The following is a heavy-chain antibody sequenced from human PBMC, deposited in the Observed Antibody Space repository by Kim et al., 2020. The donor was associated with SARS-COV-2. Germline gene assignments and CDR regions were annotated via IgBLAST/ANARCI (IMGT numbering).Heavy chain of an antibody. Sequence: SLKSRVPISVDTSKTQFSLKLSSVTAADTAVYYCARDTAAGYYYYGMDVWGQGTTVTVSS. V-gene: IGHV4-59*01. CDR3: ARDTAAGYYYYGMDV. D-gene: IGHD2-15*01. J-gene: IGHJ6*02.